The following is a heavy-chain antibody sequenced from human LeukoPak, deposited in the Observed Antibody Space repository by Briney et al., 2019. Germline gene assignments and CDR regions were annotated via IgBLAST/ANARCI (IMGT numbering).Heavy chain of an antibody. V-gene: IGHV3-30*01. CDR3: TRSFGSGSYPTWFDY. Sequence: PGTSLRLSCSASGFTFNSHAMHWVRQSPGEGLEWVAVITYDGLNKYYPDSVKGRFTISRDNSKNTLYLQMNSLRLEDTAVYYCTRSFGSGSYPTWFDYWGQGSLVTVSS. CDR2: ITYDGLNK. CDR1: GFTFNSHA. D-gene: IGHD3-10*01. J-gene: IGHJ4*02.